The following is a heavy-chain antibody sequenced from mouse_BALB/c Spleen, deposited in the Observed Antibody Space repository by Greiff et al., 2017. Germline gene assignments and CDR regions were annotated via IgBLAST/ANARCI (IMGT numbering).Heavy chain of an antibody. CDR2: INPYNDGT. Sequence: LVESGPELVKPGASVKMSCKASGYTFTSYVMHWVKQKPGKGLEWIGYINPYNDGTKYNEKFKGKATLSSDKSSSTDYMELSSLTSEDAAVYYCAREYIAHYYYGRAWFAYWGQGTLVTVSA. CDR1: GYTFTSYV. CDR3: AREYIAHYYYGRAWFAY. D-gene: IGHD1-1*01. V-gene: IGHV1-14*01. J-gene: IGHJ3*01.